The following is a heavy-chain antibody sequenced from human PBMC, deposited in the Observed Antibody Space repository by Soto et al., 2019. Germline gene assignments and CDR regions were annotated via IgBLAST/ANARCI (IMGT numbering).Heavy chain of an antibody. Sequence: GGSLRLSCAASGFTFRSYEMNWVRQAPGKGLEWVSYISSTGLTTYYADSLKGRFTISRDNPKNSLHLQMDSLRAEDTAVYYRARSRGDYWGQGTLVTVSS. CDR3: ARSRGDY. CDR2: ISSTGLTT. V-gene: IGHV3-48*03. J-gene: IGHJ4*02. CDR1: GFTFRSYE.